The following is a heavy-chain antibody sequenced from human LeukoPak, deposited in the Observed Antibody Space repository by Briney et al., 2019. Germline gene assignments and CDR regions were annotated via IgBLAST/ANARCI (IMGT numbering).Heavy chain of an antibody. CDR3: ARNTMVRGVIPDYNWFDP. CDR2: IYYSGST. D-gene: IGHD3-10*01. J-gene: IGHJ5*02. V-gene: IGHV4-59*01. CDR1: GGSISSYY. Sequence: SETLSLTCTVSGGSISSYYWSWIRQPPGKGLEWIGYIYYSGSTNYNPSLKSRVTISVDTSKNQFSLKLSSVTAADTAVYYCARNTMVRGVIPDYNWFDPWGQGTLVTVSS.